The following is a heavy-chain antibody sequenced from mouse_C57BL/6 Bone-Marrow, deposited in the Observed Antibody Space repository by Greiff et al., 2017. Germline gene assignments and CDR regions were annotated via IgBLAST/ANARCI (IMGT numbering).Heavy chain of an antibody. D-gene: IGHD1-1*01. CDR1: GYTFTSYW. V-gene: IGHV1-52*01. CDR3: ARELRYSFYYFDY. J-gene: IGHJ2*01. CDR2: IDPSDSET. Sequence: QVQLQQPGAELVRPGSSVKLSCKASGYTFTSYWMHWVKQRPIQGLEWIGNIDPSDSETHYNQKFKDKATLTVDQSSSTAYMQPSSLTSEDSSVYYCARELRYSFYYFDYWGQGTTLTVSS.